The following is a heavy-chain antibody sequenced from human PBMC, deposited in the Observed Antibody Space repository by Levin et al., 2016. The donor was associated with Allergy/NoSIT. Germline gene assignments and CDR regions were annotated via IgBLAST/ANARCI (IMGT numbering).Heavy chain of an antibody. J-gene: IGHJ5*01. D-gene: IGHD6-13*01. CDR2: IYYTGST. V-gene: IGHV4-31*03. CDR1: GASISSGGYF. Sequence: SETLSLTCTVSGASISSGGYFWSWVRQHPGKGLEWIGYIYYTGSTSYNPSLESRVIISRDTSKNQFSLKLSSVTAADTAVYYCVRDRSSIWYFDSWGQGTLVTVSS. CDR3: VRDRSSIWYFDS.